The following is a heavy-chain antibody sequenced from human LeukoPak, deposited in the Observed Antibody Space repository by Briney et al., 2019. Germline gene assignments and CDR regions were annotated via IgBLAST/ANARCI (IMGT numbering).Heavy chain of an antibody. CDR2: IYTSGST. CDR3: ARLTSGSDFSYYMDV. D-gene: IGHD3-10*01. J-gene: IGHJ6*03. CDR1: GGSISSYY. V-gene: IGHV4-4*07. Sequence: PSETLSLTCTVSGGSISSYYWGWIRQPAGKGLEWIGHIYTSGSTTYNPSLKSRVTLSVDTSKNQFSLKLSSVTAADTAIYYCARLTSGSDFSYYMDVWGNGTTVTVSS.